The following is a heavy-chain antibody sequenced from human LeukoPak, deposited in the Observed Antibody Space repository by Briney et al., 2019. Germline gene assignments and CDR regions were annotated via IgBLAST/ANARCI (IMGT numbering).Heavy chain of an antibody. V-gene: IGHV3-48*02. D-gene: IGHD3-10*01. CDR2: ISTGGTTV. CDR3: AREGYGSHALDI. J-gene: IGHJ3*02. CDR1: EFTFSSYT. Sequence: GGSLRLSCAASEFTFSSYTMNWVRQAPGRGLEWVSYISTGGTTVSYADSVKGRFAISRDNAKNSLYLQMNSLRDEDTAVYYCAREGYGSHALDIWGQGTMVTVSS.